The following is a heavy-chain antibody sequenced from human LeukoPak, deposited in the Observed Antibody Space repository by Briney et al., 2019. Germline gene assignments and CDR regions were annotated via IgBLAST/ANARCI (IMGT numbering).Heavy chain of an antibody. D-gene: IGHD4-23*01. Sequence: GRSLRLSCAASGFTFSSYAITWVRQAPGKGPEWVSGISGSGSNTYYADSAKGRFTISRDNSKNTLYLQMNSLRAEDTAVYYCAKSRFGGNFVFDYWGQGTLVIVSS. J-gene: IGHJ4*02. CDR1: GFTFSSYA. V-gene: IGHV3-23*01. CDR3: AKSRFGGNFVFDY. CDR2: ISGSGSNT.